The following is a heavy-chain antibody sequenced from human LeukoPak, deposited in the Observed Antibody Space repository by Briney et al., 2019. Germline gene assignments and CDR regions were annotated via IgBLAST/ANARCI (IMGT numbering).Heavy chain of an antibody. CDR1: GGSISSGGYY. Sequence: SQTLSLTCTVSGGSISSGGYYWIWIRQHPGKGLEWNGYIYYSGSTYYNPSLQSRVTISVDTSKYHFYLKLSSVTAADSAVYFCASLGGGDCYSGRAGAFDIWGQGTMVTVSS. CDR3: ASLGGGDCYSGRAGAFDI. CDR2: IYYSGST. V-gene: IGHV4-31*03. J-gene: IGHJ3*02. D-gene: IGHD2-21*02.